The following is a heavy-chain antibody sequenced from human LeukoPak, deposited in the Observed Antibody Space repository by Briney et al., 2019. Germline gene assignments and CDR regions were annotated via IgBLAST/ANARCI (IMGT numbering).Heavy chain of an antibody. CDR3: ARGIPEHGTGAFAI. V-gene: IGHV4-59*01. Sequence: PSETLSLTCTVSGGSISSYYWSWIRQPPGKGLEWIGYIDYSGSTNYNTALQSRVTISAETSKNQVSLKLTSVTPADTAVYYCARGIPEHGTGAFAIWGQGTMVTVSS. D-gene: IGHD6-13*01. CDR2: IDYSGST. J-gene: IGHJ3*02. CDR1: GGSISSYY.